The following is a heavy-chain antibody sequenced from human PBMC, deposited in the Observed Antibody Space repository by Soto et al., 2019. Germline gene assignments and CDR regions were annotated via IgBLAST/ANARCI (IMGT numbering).Heavy chain of an antibody. J-gene: IGHJ6*02. V-gene: IGHV1-2*02. Sequence: ASVKVSCKASGYTFTGYYMHWVRQAPGQGLESTGWINPNSSGTNYAQKFQGRVTMTRDTSISTAYMELSRLRSDDTAVYYCACGYSYGYSLYYYGMDVWGQGTTVTVSS. CDR3: ACGYSYGYSLYYYGMDV. D-gene: IGHD5-18*01. CDR1: GYTFTGYY. CDR2: INPNSSGT.